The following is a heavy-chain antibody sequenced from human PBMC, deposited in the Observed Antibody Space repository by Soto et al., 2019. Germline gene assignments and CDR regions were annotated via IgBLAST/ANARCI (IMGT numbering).Heavy chain of an antibody. Sequence: EVQLLESGGGLVQPGGSLRLSCAASGFTFSTFDMSWVRQAPGKGLEWVSAILGSTGNTYYADSVKGRFTISKDNSDNTLFLHMNSLRPEDTALYYCTKGAWLDYWGQGMLVTVSS. J-gene: IGHJ4*02. CDR3: TKGAWLDY. D-gene: IGHD3-9*01. CDR2: ILGSTGNT. CDR1: GFTFSTFD. V-gene: IGHV3-23*01.